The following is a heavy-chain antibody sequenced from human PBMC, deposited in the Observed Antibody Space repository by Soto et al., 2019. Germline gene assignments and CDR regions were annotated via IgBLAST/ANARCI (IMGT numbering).Heavy chain of an antibody. CDR3: ASWGRTVDGVERKGHYYGMDV. CDR1: GFTFMSYA. V-gene: IGHV3-30-3*02. D-gene: IGHD6-19*01. CDR2: ISYDGSNK. Sequence: GGSXRLSCAASGFTFMSYAMHWVRQAPGKGLEFVAVISYDGSNKYYADSVKGRFTISRDNSKNTLYLQMNSLRAEDTDVYYCASWGRTVDGVERKGHYYGMDVWGHPTTLNVSS. J-gene: IGHJ6*01.